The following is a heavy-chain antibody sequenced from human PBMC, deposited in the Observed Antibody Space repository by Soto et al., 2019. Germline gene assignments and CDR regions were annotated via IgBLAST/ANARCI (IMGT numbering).Heavy chain of an antibody. CDR3: AKGVSGYSYVSDY. Sequence: EVQLLESGGGLVQPGGSLRLSCAASGFTFSSYAMRWVRQAPGKGLEWVSAISGSGGSTYYADSVKGRFTISRDNPKNPLYLQMNSLRAEDTAVYYCAKGVSGYSYVSDYWGQGTLVTVSS. CDR1: GFTFSSYA. D-gene: IGHD5-18*01. J-gene: IGHJ4*02. V-gene: IGHV3-23*01. CDR2: ISGSGGST.